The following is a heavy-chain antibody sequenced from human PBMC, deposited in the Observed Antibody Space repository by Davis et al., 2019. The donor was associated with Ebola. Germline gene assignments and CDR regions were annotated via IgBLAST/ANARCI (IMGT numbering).Heavy chain of an antibody. CDR3: ARVPAAAGRGDNWLDP. Sequence: GESLKISCAASGFTFSNYWMSWVRQAPGKGLEWVALISYDGSKQFYADSVKGRFTVSRDNAKNSLYLQMNSLRAEDTAVYYCARVPAAAGRGDNWLDPWGQGTLVTVSS. V-gene: IGHV3-30*03. CDR2: ISYDGSKQ. J-gene: IGHJ5*02. D-gene: IGHD6-13*01. CDR1: GFTFSNYW.